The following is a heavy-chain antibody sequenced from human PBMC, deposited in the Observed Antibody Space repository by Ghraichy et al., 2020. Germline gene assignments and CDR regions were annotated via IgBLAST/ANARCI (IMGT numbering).Heavy chain of an antibody. CDR3: ARGRLDYYDSTVLGY. CDR2: ISAYNGNT. Sequence: ASVKVSFKASGYTFTSYGISWVRQAPGQGLEWMGWISAYNGNTNYAQKLQGRVTMTTDTSTSTAYMELRSLRSDDTAVYYCARGRLDYYDSTVLGYWGQGTLVTVSS. D-gene: IGHD3-22*01. CDR1: GYTFTSYG. V-gene: IGHV1-18*01. J-gene: IGHJ4*02.